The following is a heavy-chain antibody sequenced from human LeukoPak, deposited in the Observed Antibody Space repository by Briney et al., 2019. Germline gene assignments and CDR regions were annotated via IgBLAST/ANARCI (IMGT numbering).Heavy chain of an antibody. V-gene: IGHV1-69*04. CDR3: ARDHSKYYDFWSGYFSHAFDI. J-gene: IGHJ3*02. CDR1: GGSFISYT. CDR2: IIPILGIA. Sequence: PSVKVSCKASGGSFISYTINWVLQAPGQGLEWMGRIIPILGIANYAQKFQGRVTITADKSTSTAYMELSSLRSEDTKMYNSARDHSKYYDFWSGYFSHAFDICSQGTMVTVSS. D-gene: IGHD3-3*01.